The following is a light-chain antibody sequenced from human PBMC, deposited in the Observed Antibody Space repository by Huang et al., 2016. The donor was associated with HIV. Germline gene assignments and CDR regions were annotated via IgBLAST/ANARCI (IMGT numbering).Light chain of an antibody. CDR1: QSVVYSLSKKND. CDR2: WAT. CDR3: LQYYSVPQT. Sequence: DIVMTQSPDSLAVSPGERATINCKSSQSVVYSLSKKNDLAWFQQKPGRPPKLLIYWATTRESGVPDRFSGSGSGTDCTLTIDNLQAEDVAVYFCLQYYSVPQTFGHGTKVEI. J-gene: IGKJ1*01. V-gene: IGKV4-1*01.